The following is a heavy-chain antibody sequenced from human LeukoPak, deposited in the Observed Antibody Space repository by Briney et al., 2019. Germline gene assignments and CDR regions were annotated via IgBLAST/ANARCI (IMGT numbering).Heavy chain of an antibody. V-gene: IGHV4-59*01. CDR1: GGSISSCS. CDR2: IYSSGST. J-gene: IGHJ4*02. CDR3: ARARRSGTSFSLDN. Sequence: KPSETLSLTCTVSGGSISSCSWSWIRQPPGKGLEWIGSIYSSGSTNYHPSLKSRVTISVDTSKNQFSLNLSSVTAADTAVYYCARARRSGTSFSLDNWGQGTLVTVSS. D-gene: IGHD1-14*01.